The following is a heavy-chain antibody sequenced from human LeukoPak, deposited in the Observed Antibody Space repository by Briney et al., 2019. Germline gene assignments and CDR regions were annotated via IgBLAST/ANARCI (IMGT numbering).Heavy chain of an antibody. CDR3: ARTRLYSGYDLDC. V-gene: IGHV4-39*01. Sequence: SETLSLTCSVSGGSISSSTYYWGWMRQPPGKGLEWIAGIHYGGSTYYTPSLTRRLTLSIAPYKTQYPLKVRPVTAAATAVYYCARTRLYSGYDLDCWGQGTLVTVSS. D-gene: IGHD5-12*01. CDR2: IHYGGST. CDR1: GGSISSSTYY. J-gene: IGHJ4*02.